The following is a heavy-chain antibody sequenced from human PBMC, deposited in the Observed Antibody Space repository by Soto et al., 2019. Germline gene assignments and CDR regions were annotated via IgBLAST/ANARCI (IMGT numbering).Heavy chain of an antibody. CDR1: GYTFTSYY. CDR3: ARPPYPGCINSVFYPLDS. Sequence: QVQLVQSGAEVKKPGASVKISCKASGYTFTSYYMHCVRPAPGQGLEWMGITNPRVGSTNYAQKLQGRVAMPRETSTRTGYMELHRRRSDGTAVYYCARPPYPGCINSVFYPLDSLGQGTPVTVSS. J-gene: IGHJ4*02. CDR2: TNPRVGST. D-gene: IGHD3-9*01. V-gene: IGHV1-46*01.